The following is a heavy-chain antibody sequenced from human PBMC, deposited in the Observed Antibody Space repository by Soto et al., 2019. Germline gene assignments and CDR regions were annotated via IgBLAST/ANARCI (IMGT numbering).Heavy chain of an antibody. V-gene: IGHV3-9*01. Sequence: EVQLVESGGGLVQPGRSLRLSCAASGFTFDDYAMHWVRQAPGKGLEWVSGIRWNSGSIGYADSVKGRFTISRDNAKNSLYLQMNSLRAEDTALYYCAKDTDSRSLGYMDVWGKGTTVTVSS. CDR2: IRWNSGSI. CDR1: GFTFDDYA. D-gene: IGHD6-13*01. J-gene: IGHJ6*03. CDR3: AKDTDSRSLGYMDV.